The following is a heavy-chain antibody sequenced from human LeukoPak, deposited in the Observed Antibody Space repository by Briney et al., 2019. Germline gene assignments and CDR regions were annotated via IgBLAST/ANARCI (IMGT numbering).Heavy chain of an antibody. CDR1: GGSFSGYY. V-gene: IGHV4-34*01. CDR3: ARIGRITFGGVIVSSSDDS. CDR2: INHSGNS. J-gene: IGHJ4*02. D-gene: IGHD3-16*02. Sequence: SETLSLTCAVYGGSFSGYYWSWIRQPPGKGLEWIGEINHSGNSNYNPSLKSRVTISVDTSKNQFSLKLSSVTAADTAVYYCARIGRITFGGVIVSSSDDSWGRGTLVTVSS.